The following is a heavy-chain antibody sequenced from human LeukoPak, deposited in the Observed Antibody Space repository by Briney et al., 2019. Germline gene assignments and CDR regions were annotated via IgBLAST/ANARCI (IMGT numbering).Heavy chain of an antibody. CDR1: GFTFSSYA. J-gene: IGHJ4*02. Sequence: PGGSLRLSCAASGFTFSSYAMHWVRQAPGKGLEWVAVISYDGSNKYYADSVKGRFTISRDNSKNTLYLQMNSLRAEDTAAYYCARDLNRKPNSGYDPDYWGQGTLVTVSS. V-gene: IGHV3-30-3*01. CDR3: ARDLNRKPNSGYDPDY. CDR2: ISYDGSNK. D-gene: IGHD5-12*01.